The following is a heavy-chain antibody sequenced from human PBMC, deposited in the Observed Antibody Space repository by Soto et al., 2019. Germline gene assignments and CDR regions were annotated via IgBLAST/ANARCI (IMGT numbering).Heavy chain of an antibody. V-gene: IGHV4-59*08. D-gene: IGHD7-27*01. CDR3: ARRWGYSFDY. CDR2: IYYSGST. J-gene: IGHJ4*02. Sequence: SETLSLTCTVSGGSISSYYWSWIRQPPGKGLVWIGYIYYSGSTNYNPSLKSRVTISVDTSKNQFSLKLSSVTAADTAVYYCARRWGYSFDYWGQGTLVTVSS. CDR1: GGSISSYY.